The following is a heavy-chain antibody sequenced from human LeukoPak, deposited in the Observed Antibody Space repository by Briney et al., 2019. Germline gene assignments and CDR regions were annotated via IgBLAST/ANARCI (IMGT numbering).Heavy chain of an antibody. J-gene: IGHJ4*01. V-gene: IGHV1-24*01. CDR2: FDPEDGET. Sequence: ASVKVSCKVSGYTLTELSMHWVRQAPGKGLEWMGGFDPEDGETIYAQKFQGRVTMTEDTSTDTAYMELSSLRSEDTAVYYCARDGDETDYFDYWGQGTLVTVSS. D-gene: IGHD7-27*01. CDR1: GYTLTELS. CDR3: ARDGDETDYFDY.